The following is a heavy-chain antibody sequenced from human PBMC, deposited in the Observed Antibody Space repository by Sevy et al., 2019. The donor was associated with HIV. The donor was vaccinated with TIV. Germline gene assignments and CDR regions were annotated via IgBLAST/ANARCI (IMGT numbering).Heavy chain of an antibody. CDR3: ARSSDSSSWDYYYYYYGMDV. D-gene: IGHD6-13*01. CDR2: IYPGDSDT. V-gene: IGHV5-51*01. CDR1: GYSFTSYW. Sequence: GESLKISCKGSGYSFTSYWIGWVRQMPGKGLEWRGIIYPGDSDTRYSPSFQGQVTISADESISTAYLLWCSLKASDTVMYYCARSSDSSSWDYYYYYYGMDVWGQGTTVTVSS. J-gene: IGHJ6*02.